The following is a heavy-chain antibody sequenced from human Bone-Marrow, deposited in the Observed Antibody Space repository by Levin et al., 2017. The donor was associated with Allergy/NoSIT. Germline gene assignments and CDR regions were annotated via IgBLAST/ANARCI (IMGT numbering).Heavy chain of an antibody. D-gene: IGHD2-8*01. CDR1: GFTFSSYD. V-gene: IGHV3-13*01. J-gene: IGHJ4*02. CDR2: IGTAGDT. CDR3: APGGGYCTNGVCVG. Sequence: GGSLRLSCAASGFTFSSYDMHWVRQATGKGLEWVSAIGTAGDTYYPGSVKGRFTISRENAKNSLYLQMNSLRAGDTAVYYCAPGGGYCTNGVCVGRGQGTLVTVSS.